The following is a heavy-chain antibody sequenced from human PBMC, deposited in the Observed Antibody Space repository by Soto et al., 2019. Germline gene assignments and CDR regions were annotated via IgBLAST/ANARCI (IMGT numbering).Heavy chain of an antibody. CDR2: ISYDGSNK. Sequence: HPVGSLRLSCAASGFTFSSSGMHWVRQAPGKGLEWVAVISYDGSNKFYADSVKGRFTISRDNFRNTLYLQMNSLRAEDTAVYYCAKEFHSWNYFDYWGQGTLVTVSS. J-gene: IGHJ4*02. CDR1: GFTFSSSG. CDR3: AKEFHSWNYFDY. V-gene: IGHV3-30*18. D-gene: IGHD1-20*01.